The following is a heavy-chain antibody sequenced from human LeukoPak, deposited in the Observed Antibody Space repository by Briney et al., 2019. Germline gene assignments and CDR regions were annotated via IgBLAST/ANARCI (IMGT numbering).Heavy chain of an antibody. Sequence: PSETLSLTCTVSGGSISSYYWSWIRQPAGKGLEWIGRIYVSGLTIYNPSLKSRVTISVDSSKNQFSLKVNSVTAADTAVYYCARVSPYSKLPSFDYWGQGILVSVSS. V-gene: IGHV4-4*07. D-gene: IGHD4-11*01. CDR3: ARVSPYSKLPSFDY. CDR2: IYVSGLT. CDR1: GGSISSYY. J-gene: IGHJ4*02.